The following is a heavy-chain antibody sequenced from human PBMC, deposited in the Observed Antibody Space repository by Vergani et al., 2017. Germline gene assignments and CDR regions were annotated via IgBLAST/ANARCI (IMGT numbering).Heavy chain of an antibody. CDR3: ARELGYCSSTSCYSRYRTTYYYYYMDV. D-gene: IGHD2-2*03. CDR2: IIPIFGTA. CDR1: GGTFSSYA. V-gene: IGHV1-69*01. J-gene: IGHJ6*03. Sequence: QVQLVQSGAAVKKPGASVKVSCKASGGTFSSYAISWVRQAPGQGLEWMGGIIPIFGTANYAQKFQGRVTITADESTSTAYMELSSLRSEDTAVYYCARELGYCSSTSCYSRYRTTYYYYYMDVWGKGTTVTVSS.